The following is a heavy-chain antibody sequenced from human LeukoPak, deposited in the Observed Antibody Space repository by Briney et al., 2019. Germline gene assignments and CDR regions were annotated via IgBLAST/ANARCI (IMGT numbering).Heavy chain of an antibody. Sequence: PSETLSLTCTVSGVSISNYYWSWIRQPPGKGLEWIGHIYYSGSTTYNPSLKSRVTISVDTSKKQFSLKLSSVTAAATAVCYCARVSRDYGGIVFDYWGQGTLVTVSS. J-gene: IGHJ4*02. CDR3: ARVSRDYGGIVFDY. D-gene: IGHD4-23*01. CDR2: IYYSGST. V-gene: IGHV4-59*01. CDR1: GVSISNYY.